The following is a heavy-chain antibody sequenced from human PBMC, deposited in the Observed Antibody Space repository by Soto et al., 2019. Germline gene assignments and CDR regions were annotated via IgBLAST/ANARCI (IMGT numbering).Heavy chain of an antibody. CDR1: GYTFTSYA. Sequence: ASVKVSCKASGYTFTSYAMHWVRQAPGQRLEWMGWMNPNSGNTGYAQKFQGRVTMTRNTSISTAYMELSSLRSEDTAVYYCARGRLGGYAPYYYYGMDVWGQGTTVTVSS. CDR2: MNPNSGNT. J-gene: IGHJ6*02. D-gene: IGHD5-12*01. V-gene: IGHV1-8*02. CDR3: ARGRLGGYAPYYYYGMDV.